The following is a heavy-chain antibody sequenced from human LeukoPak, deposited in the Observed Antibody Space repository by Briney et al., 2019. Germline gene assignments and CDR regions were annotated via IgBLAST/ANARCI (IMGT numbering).Heavy chain of an antibody. D-gene: IGHD3-16*02. CDR2: IYYSGST. CDR3: ARDIASDY. CDR1: GGSISSYY. V-gene: IGHV4-59*01. J-gene: IGHJ4*02. Sequence: SETLSLTCTVSGGSISSYYWSWIRQPPGKGLEWIGYIYYSGSTNYNPSLKSRVTISVDTSKSQFSLKLSSVTAADTAVYNCARDIASDYWGQGTLVTVSS.